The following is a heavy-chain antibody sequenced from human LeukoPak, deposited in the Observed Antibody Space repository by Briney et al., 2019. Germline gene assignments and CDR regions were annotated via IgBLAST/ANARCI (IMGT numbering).Heavy chain of an antibody. CDR1: GFTFRNFG. Sequence: GFLRISCAASGFTFRNFGLHWVRQAPGQGLGWVAFIRYDGSNKYYADSVKGRFTISRDNSKNTLYLQMNSLRAEDTAVYYCAKMGSGSYSGDAFDIWGQGTMVTVSS. CDR2: IRYDGSNK. V-gene: IGHV3-30*02. CDR3: AKMGSGSYSGDAFDI. J-gene: IGHJ3*02. D-gene: IGHD1-26*01.